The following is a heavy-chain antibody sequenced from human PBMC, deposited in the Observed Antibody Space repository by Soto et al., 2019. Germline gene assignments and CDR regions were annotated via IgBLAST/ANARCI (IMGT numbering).Heavy chain of an antibody. V-gene: IGHV3-23*01. CDR1: GFTFSNYA. J-gene: IGHJ4*02. CDR3: TNGYYFDSSRSMLIPSFDL. D-gene: IGHD3-22*01. Sequence: PGGSLRLSCAASGFTFSNYAMSWVRQAPGKGLEWVSSITGSGDTTYYAESVKGRFTISRDASRDTLYLQMNTLTVDDTAVYYCTNGYYFDSSRSMLIPSFDLWGQGTLVTVSS. CDR2: ITGSGDTT.